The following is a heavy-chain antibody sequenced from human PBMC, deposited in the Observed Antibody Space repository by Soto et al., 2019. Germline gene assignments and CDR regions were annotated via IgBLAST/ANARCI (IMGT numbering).Heavy chain of an antibody. CDR3: ARSGSSRYPGWFDP. CDR2: IYYSGST. V-gene: IGHV4-59*01. J-gene: IGHJ5*02. Sequence: PSETLSLTCTVSGGSISSYYWSWIRQPPGKGLEWIGYIYYSGSTNYNPSLKSRVTISVDTSKNQFSLKLSSVTAADTAVYYCARSGSSRYPGWFDPWGQGTLVTVSS. CDR1: GGSISSYY. D-gene: IGHD6-13*01.